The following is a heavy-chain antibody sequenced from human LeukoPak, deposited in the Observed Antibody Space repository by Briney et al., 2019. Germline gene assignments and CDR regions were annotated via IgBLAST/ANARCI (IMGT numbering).Heavy chain of an antibody. J-gene: IGHJ4*02. CDR3: ASFGAYSFDY. Sequence: ASVTVSFTTSGYTFTIYAMNWVRQAPGQGLEFMGWINTGTGNPTYAQGFTGRFVFSLDTSVSTAYLQISTLKPEATAVYYCASFGAYSFDYWGQGTLVTVSS. CDR1: GYTFTIYA. V-gene: IGHV7-4-1*02. D-gene: IGHD2-21*01. CDR2: INTGTGNP.